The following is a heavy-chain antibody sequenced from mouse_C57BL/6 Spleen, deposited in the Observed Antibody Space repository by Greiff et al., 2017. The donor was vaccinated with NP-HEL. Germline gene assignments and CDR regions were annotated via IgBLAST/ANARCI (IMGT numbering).Heavy chain of an antibody. V-gene: IGHV1-26*01. D-gene: IGHD2-4*01. CDR3: ARRGIYYDYDDYFDY. J-gene: IGHJ2*01. Sequence: VKQSHGKSLEWIGDINPNNGGTSYNQKFKGKATLTVDKSSSTAYMELRSLTSEDSAVYYCARRGIYYDYDDYFDYWGQGTTLTVSS. CDR2: INPNNGGT.